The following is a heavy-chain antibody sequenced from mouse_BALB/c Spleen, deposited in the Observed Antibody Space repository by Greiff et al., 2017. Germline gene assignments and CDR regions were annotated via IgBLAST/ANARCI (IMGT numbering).Heavy chain of an antibody. Sequence: EVQLQESGAELVKPGASVKLSCTASGFNIKDTYMHWVKQRPEQGLEWIGRIDPANGNTKYDPKFQGKATITADTSSNTAYLQLSSLTSEDTAVYYCAADYYGSGVFDYWGQGTTLTVSS. V-gene: IGHV14-3*02. CDR1: GFNIKDTY. CDR3: AADYYGSGVFDY. D-gene: IGHD1-1*01. CDR2: IDPANGNT. J-gene: IGHJ2*01.